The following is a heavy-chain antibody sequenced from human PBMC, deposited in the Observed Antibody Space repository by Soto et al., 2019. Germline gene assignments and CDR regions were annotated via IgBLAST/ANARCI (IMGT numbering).Heavy chain of an antibody. D-gene: IGHD3-22*01. V-gene: IGHV4-59*01. CDR3: ARGRTVRNYGDDSSDYFYFFDY. CDR1: GDSISTFY. J-gene: IGHJ4*02. CDR2: VYYTGST. Sequence: PSETLSLTCTVSGDSISTFYWGWMRQSPGKELEWIGYVYYTGSTNYNPSLKSRVTISVDRSKNQFSLKLTSANAADTAVYYCARGRTVRNYGDDSSDYFYFFDYWGQGTQVTVS.